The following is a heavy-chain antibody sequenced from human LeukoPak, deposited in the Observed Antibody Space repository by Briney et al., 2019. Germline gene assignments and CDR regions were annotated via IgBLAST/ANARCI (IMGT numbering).Heavy chain of an antibody. Sequence: SETLSLTCTVSGGSISSYYWSWIRQPAGKGLEWIGRIYTSGSTNYNPSLKSRVTMSVDTSKNHFSLNLSSVSAADTAVYYCARSSAGVPFDYWGQGTLVTVSS. D-gene: IGHD6-13*01. V-gene: IGHV4-4*07. CDR2: IYTSGST. J-gene: IGHJ4*02. CDR3: ARSSAGVPFDY. CDR1: GGSISSYY.